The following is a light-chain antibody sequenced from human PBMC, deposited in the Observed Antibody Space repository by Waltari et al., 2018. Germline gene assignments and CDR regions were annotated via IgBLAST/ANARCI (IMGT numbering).Light chain of an antibody. CDR3: MILHNSAVV. V-gene: IGLV5-45*01. CDR2: YKADSDN. Sequence: QAVLTQPASLSASPGASVSLTGPLPSGISVATHRLYWYPPIPGSPPQYLVRYKADSDNQQCSGVPSRCSGSKDTSANAGVLLISGLQSADEADYYCMILHNSAVVFGGGTKLTVL. J-gene: IGLJ3*02. CDR1: SGISVATHR.